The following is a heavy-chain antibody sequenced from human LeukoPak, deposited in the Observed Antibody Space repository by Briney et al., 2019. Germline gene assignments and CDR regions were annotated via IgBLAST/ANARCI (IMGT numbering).Heavy chain of an antibody. D-gene: IGHD3-9*01. CDR1: GFSFSAYG. CDR3: ARTAIFSPFSFDY. V-gene: IGHV3-33*01. J-gene: IGHJ4*02. CDR2: IWFDGSNK. Sequence: GRSLRLSCSASGFSFSAYGMHWVRQAPGKGLECVAIIWFDGSNKYYADSVKGRFTISRDNSKNTLYLQMNSLRAEDTAVYYCARTAIFSPFSFDYWGQGTLVTVSS.